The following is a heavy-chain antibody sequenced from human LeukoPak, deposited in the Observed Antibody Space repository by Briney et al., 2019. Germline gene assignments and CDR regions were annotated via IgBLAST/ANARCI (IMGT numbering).Heavy chain of an antibody. CDR3: ARAPLQTTVTTRFPAQAGQGFSYYFDY. Sequence: SETLSLTCTVSGGSISSSSYYWGWIRQPPGKGLEWIGSIYYSGSTYYNPSLKSRVTISVDTSKNQFSLKLSSVTAADTAVYYCARAPLQTTVTTRFPAQAGQGFSYYFDYWGQGTLVTVSS. CDR1: GGSISSSSYY. J-gene: IGHJ4*02. D-gene: IGHD4-17*01. V-gene: IGHV4-39*01. CDR2: IYYSGST.